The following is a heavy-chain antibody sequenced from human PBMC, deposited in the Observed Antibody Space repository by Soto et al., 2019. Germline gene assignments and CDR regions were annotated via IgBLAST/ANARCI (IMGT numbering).Heavy chain of an antibody. Sequence: EVQLLESGGDLVQPGGSPRLSCAASGFTFITYAMAWVRQAPGKGPEWVSTISGNGVNTYYADSVKGRFTISRDNSKNTLDLQMNSLRAEDMAIYYCARTSPPFNSRYFDLWGRGTLVTVSS. CDR1: GFTFITYA. D-gene: IGHD1-1*01. CDR2: ISGNGVNT. V-gene: IGHV3-23*01. J-gene: IGHJ2*01. CDR3: ARTSPPFNSRYFDL.